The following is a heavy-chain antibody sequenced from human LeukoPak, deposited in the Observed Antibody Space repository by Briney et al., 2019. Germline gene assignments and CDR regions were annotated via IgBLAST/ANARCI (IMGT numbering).Heavy chain of an antibody. V-gene: IGHV3-53*01. CDR1: GFTVSSNY. J-gene: IGHJ4*02. CDR3: ARGGYYYDSSGNFDY. CDR2: IYSGGST. Sequence: GGSLRLSCAASGFTVSSNYMSWVRQAPGKGLEWVSVIYSGGSTYYVDSVKGRFTISRDNSKNTLYLQMNSLRAEDTAVYYCARGGYYYDSSGNFDYWGQGTLVTVSS. D-gene: IGHD3-22*01.